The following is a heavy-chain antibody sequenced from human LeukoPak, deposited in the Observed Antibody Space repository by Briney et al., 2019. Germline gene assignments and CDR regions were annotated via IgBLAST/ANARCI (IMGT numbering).Heavy chain of an antibody. CDR3: ARVFGGYCSGGSCYADWYFDL. CDR2: IYYSGST. V-gene: IGHV4-31*03. CDR1: GGSISSGGYY. D-gene: IGHD2-15*01. Sequence: SQTLSLTCTVSGGSISSGGYYCSWIRQHPGKGLEWIGYIYYSGSTYYNPSLKSRVTISVDTSKNQFSLKLSSVTAADTAVYYCARVFGGYCSGGSCYADWYFDLWGRGTLVTVSS. J-gene: IGHJ2*01.